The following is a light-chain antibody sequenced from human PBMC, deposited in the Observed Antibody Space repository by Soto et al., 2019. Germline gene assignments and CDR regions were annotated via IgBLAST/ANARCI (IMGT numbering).Light chain of an antibody. Sequence: DIVMTQSPDSLAVSLGERATINCKSSQSVFNRSNNNNHFAWHRQKPGQPPELLIYWASTRESGVPDRFSGSGSGTDFTLTISSLQAEDVAVYYCQQYYSSPHTFGQGTKLEIK. J-gene: IGKJ2*01. CDR2: WAS. V-gene: IGKV4-1*01. CDR3: QQYYSSPHT. CDR1: QSVFNRSNNNNH.